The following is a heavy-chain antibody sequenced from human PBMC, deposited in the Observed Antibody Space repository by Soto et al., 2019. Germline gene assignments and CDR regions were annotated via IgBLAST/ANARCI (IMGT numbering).Heavy chain of an antibody. Sequence: QVQLVQSGAEVKKPGSSVKVSCKASGGTFSSYAISWVRQAPGQGLEWMGGIIPIFGTANYAQKFQGRVTITADESTSTAYMELSSLRSEDTAVYYCARDRRHYDSSGYYCYSDYWGQGTLVTVSS. D-gene: IGHD3-22*01. CDR2: IIPIFGTA. CDR3: ARDRRHYDSSGYYCYSDY. V-gene: IGHV1-69*01. CDR1: GGTFSSYA. J-gene: IGHJ4*02.